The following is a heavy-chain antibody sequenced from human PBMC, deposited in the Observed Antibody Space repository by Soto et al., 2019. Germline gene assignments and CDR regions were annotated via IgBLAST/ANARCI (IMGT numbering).Heavy chain of an antibody. V-gene: IGHV4-34*01. CDR1: GGSFSGYY. CDR2: INHSGST. Sequence: QVQLQQWGAGLLKPSETLSLTCAVYGGSFSGYYWSWIRQPPGKGLEWIGEINHSGSTNYNPSLKSRVTISVDSSKNQFSLKLSSVTAADTAVYYCARGGYNWNDVVSTRFDYWGQGTLVTVSS. J-gene: IGHJ4*02. D-gene: IGHD1-20*01. CDR3: ARGGYNWNDVVSTRFDY.